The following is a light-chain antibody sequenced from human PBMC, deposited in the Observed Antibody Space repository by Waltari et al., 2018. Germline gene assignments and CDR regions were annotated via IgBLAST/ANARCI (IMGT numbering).Light chain of an antibody. CDR2: WAS. Sequence: DIVMTKSPDSLAVSLGEGATTNCKSSQSVLYSSNNKNYLAWYQQRPGQPPKLLIYWASTRESGVPDRFSGSGSGTDFTLTISSLQAEDVAVYYCQQYYSTPRTFGQGTKVEIE. CDR1: QSVLYSSNNKNY. CDR3: QQYYSTPRT. V-gene: IGKV4-1*01. J-gene: IGKJ1*01.